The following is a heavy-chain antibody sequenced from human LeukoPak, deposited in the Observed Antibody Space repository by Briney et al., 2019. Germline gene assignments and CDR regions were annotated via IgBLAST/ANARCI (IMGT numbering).Heavy chain of an antibody. Sequence: GGSLRLSCAASGFTFSSYAMSWVRQAPGKGLEWVSAISGSGGSTYYADSVKGRFTISRDNSKNTLYLQMNSLRAEDTAVYYCAKDWVLSSSPPTGFDPWGQGTLVTVSS. J-gene: IGHJ5*02. CDR2: ISGSGGST. CDR3: AKDWVLSSSPPTGFDP. V-gene: IGHV3-23*01. CDR1: GFTFSSYA. D-gene: IGHD6-13*01.